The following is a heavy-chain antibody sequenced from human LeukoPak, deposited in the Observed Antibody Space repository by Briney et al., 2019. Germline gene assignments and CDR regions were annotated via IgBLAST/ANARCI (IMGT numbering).Heavy chain of an antibody. CDR3: ARGKGAYSGSYPYYYGMDV. Sequence: SVKVSCKASGGTFSSYAISWVRQAPGQGLEWMGGIIPIFGTANYAQKFQGRVTITADESTSTAYMELSSLRSEDTAVYYCARGKGAYSGSYPYYYGMDVWGQGTTVTVSS. CDR1: GGTFSSYA. CDR2: IIPIFGTA. D-gene: IGHD3-10*01. J-gene: IGHJ6*02. V-gene: IGHV1-69*01.